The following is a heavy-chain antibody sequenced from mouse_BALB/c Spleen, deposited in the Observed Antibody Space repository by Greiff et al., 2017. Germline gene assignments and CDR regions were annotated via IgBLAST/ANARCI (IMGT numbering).Heavy chain of an antibody. D-gene: IGHD4-1*01. J-gene: IGHJ4*01. CDR2: IDPENGDT. CDR1: GFNIKDYY. CDR3: ARRLGPYYYAMDY. Sequence: VQLQQSGAELVRSGASVKLSCTASGFNIKDYYMHWVKQRPEQGLEWIGWIDPENGDTEYAPKFQGKATITADTSSNTAYLQLSSLTSEDTAVYYCARRLGPYYYAMDYWGQGTSVTVSS. V-gene: IGHV14-4*02.